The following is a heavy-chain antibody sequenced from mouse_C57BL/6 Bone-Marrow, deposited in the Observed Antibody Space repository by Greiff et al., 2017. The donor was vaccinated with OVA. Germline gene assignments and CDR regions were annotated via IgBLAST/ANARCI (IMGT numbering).Heavy chain of an antibody. Sequence: DVHLVESGGGLVKPGGSLKLSCAASGFTFSSYAMSWVRQTPEKRLEWVATISDGGSYTYYPDNVKGRFTISRDNAKNNLYLQMSHLKSEDTAMYYCARDGRGTYWGQGTLVTVSA. CDR3: ARDGRGTY. J-gene: IGHJ3*01. V-gene: IGHV5-4*01. CDR2: ISDGGSYT. CDR1: GFTFSSYA.